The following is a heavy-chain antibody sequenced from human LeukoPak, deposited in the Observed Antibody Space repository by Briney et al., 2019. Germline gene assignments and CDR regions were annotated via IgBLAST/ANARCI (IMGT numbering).Heavy chain of an antibody. CDR3: TRESGAFCPFGF. D-gene: IGHD1-26*01. CDR1: GGSIMTTNW. CDR2: VHLSGAT. Sequence: SETLSLTCDVSGGSIMTTNWWSWVRQPPNKGLEWIGEVHLSGATNYNPSLESRVIMSIDTPRNYLSLELTSVTAADTAMYYCTRESGAFCPFGFWGQGTLVTVSS. J-gene: IGHJ4*02. V-gene: IGHV4-4*02.